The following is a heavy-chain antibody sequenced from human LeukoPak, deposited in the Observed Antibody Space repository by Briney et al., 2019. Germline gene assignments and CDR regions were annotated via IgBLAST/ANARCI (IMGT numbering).Heavy chain of an antibody. Sequence: SETLSLTCTVSGGSISSSSYYWGWIRQPPGKGLEWIGSIYDSGSTYYNPSLKSRITISVDTSKNQFSLKLRSVTAADTAVYYCASWWPAAPDYWGQGTLVTVSS. D-gene: IGHD6-13*01. J-gene: IGHJ4*02. V-gene: IGHV4-39*01. CDR3: ASWWPAAPDY. CDR2: IYDSGST. CDR1: GGSISSSSYY.